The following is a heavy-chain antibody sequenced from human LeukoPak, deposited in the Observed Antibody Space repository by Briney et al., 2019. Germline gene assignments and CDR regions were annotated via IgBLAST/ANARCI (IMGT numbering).Heavy chain of an antibody. J-gene: IGHJ6*02. CDR3: ARGPLQDIVVVVAVTPVYYYGMDV. V-gene: IGHV1-69*01. D-gene: IGHD2-15*01. CDR1: GGTFSSYA. Sequence: ASVKVSCKASGGTFSSYAISWVRQAPGQGLEWMGGIIPIFGTANYAQKFQGRVTITADESTSTAYMELSSLRSEDTAVHYCARGPLQDIVVVVAVTPVYYYGMDVWGQGTTVTVSS. CDR2: IIPIFGTA.